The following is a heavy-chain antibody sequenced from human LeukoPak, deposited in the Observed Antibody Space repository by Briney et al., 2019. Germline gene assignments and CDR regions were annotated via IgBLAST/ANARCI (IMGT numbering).Heavy chain of an antibody. J-gene: IGHJ4*02. CDR3: ARDGYNDTSGDRAFDY. D-gene: IGHD3-22*01. CDR2: INPNSGGT. Sequence: GPVKVSCKASGYTFTGYHMHWVRQAPGQGLEWMGWINPNSGGTNYARKFQGRVTMTRDTSSRTAYLELSRLRSDDTAVYYCARDGYNDTSGDRAFDYWGQGTLVTVSS. CDR1: GYTFTGYH. V-gene: IGHV1-2*02.